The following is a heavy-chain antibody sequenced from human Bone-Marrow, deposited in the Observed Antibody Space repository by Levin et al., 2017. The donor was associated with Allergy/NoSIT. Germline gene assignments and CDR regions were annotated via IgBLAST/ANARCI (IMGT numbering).Heavy chain of an antibody. CDR2: INTNTGNP. J-gene: IGHJ6*03. CDR1: GYTFTSYA. CDR3: ARDFTCSSTSCYAGDYDYMDV. V-gene: IGHV7-4-1*02. Sequence: ASVKVSCKASGYTFTSYAMNWVRQAPGQGLEWMGWINTNTGNPTYAQGFTGRFVFSLDTSVSTAYLQISSLKAEDTAVYYCARDFTCSSTSCYAGDYDYMDVWGKGTTVTVSS. D-gene: IGHD2-2*01.